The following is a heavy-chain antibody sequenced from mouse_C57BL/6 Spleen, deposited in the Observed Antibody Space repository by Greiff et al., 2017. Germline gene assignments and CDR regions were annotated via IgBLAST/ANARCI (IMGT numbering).Heavy chain of an antibody. Sequence: VKQRPGKGLEWIGRIYPGDGDTNSNGKFKGKATLTADKSSSTAYMQPSSLTSEDSAVYFCARRAPTVVWYFDVWGTGTTVTVSS. CDR2: IYPGDGDT. J-gene: IGHJ1*03. V-gene: IGHV1-82*01. CDR3: ARRAPTVVWYFDV. D-gene: IGHD1-1*01.